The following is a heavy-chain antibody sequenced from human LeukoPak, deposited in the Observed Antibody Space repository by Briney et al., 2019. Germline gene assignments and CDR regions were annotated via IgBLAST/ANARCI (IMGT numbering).Heavy chain of an antibody. Sequence: GASVKVSCQASGYTFTGYYMHWVRQAPGQGLEWMGWINPNSGGTNYAQKFQGRVTMTRDTSISTAYMELSRLRSDDTAVYYSARGRKPAYSFPLHFDYWGQGTLVTVSS. CDR1: GYTFTGYY. J-gene: IGHJ4*02. D-gene: IGHD1-14*01. V-gene: IGHV1-2*02. CDR2: INPNSGGT. CDR3: ARGRKPAYSFPLHFDY.